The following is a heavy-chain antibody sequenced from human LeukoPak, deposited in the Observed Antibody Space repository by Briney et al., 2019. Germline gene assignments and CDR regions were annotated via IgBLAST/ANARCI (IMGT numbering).Heavy chain of an antibody. CDR2: IIPIFGTA. D-gene: IGHD1-14*01. CDR1: GGTFSSYA. J-gene: IGHJ4*02. V-gene: IGHV1-69*05. CDR3: ARASATGSYYFDY. Sequence: SVKVSCKASGGTFSSYAISWVRQAPRQGLEWMGGIIPIFGTANYAQKFQGRVTITTDESTSTAYMELSSLRSEDTAVYYCARASATGSYYFDYWGQGTLVTVSS.